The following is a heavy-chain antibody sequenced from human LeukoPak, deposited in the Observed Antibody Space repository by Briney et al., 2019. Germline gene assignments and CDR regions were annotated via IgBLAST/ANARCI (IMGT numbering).Heavy chain of an antibody. Sequence: ASVKVSCKASGYTFTSYAMHWVRQAPGQRLEWVGWINAGNGNTKYSQKFQGRVTITRDTSASTAYMELSSLRSEDTAVYYCARDAGSKRWPLDYWGQGTLVTVSS. J-gene: IGHJ4*02. V-gene: IGHV1-3*01. CDR3: ARDAGSKRWPLDY. D-gene: IGHD4-23*01. CDR2: INAGNGNT. CDR1: GYTFTSYA.